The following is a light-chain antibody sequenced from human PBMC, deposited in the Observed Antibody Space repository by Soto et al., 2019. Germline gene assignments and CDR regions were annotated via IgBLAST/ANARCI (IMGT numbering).Light chain of an antibody. CDR2: GNT. CDR3: LSFDSSLSVV. V-gene: IGLV1-40*01. J-gene: IGLJ2*01. Sequence: QSVLTQPPSVSGAPGQRGTISCTGSSSNIGAGDDLHWYQQLPGRAPKLLIYGNTNRPSGVPDRFSGSKSGTSASLAITGLQAEDEADYYCLSFDSSLSVVFGGGTKVTVL. CDR1: SSNIGAGDD.